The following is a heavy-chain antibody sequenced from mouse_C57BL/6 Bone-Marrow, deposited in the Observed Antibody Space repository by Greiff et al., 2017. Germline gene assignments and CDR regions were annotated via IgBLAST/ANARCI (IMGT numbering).Heavy chain of an antibody. Sequence: EVKLVESGGGLVKPGGSLKLSCAASGFTFSSYAMSWVRQTPEKRLEWVATISDGGSYTYYPDNVKGRFTISRDNAKNNLYLQMRHLKSEDTAMYYCARVRYYGRGAMDYWGQGTSVTVSS. J-gene: IGHJ4*01. CDR2: ISDGGSYT. V-gene: IGHV5-4*03. D-gene: IGHD1-1*01. CDR3: ARVRYYGRGAMDY. CDR1: GFTFSSYA.